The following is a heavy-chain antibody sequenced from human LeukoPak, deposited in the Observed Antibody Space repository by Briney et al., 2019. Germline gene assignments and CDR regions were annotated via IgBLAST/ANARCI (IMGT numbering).Heavy chain of an antibody. D-gene: IGHD3-10*01. Sequence: GGSLRLSCAASGFTFSSYWMHWVRQAPGKGLQWVSVIYTSGSTFYADSVQGRFTISRDNSKNTLYLQMNSLRAEDTAVYYCAREIMVRGQYYYYGMDVWGQGTTVTVSS. CDR2: IYTSGST. J-gene: IGHJ6*02. CDR1: GFTFSSYW. CDR3: AREIMVRGQYYYYGMDV. V-gene: IGHV3-53*01.